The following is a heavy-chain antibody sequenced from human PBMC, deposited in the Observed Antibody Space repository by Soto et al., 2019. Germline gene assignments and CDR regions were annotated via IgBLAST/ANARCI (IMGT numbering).Heavy chain of an antibody. J-gene: IGHJ4*02. CDR1: GASFTSNY. V-gene: IGHV4-34*01. CDR2: INHNGLT. D-gene: IGHD2-15*01. CDR3: ASARWDY. Sequence: SETLSLTCGVYGASFTSNYWSWVRQPPAKGLEWIGEINHNGLTNYNPSLKGRVTISVATSKNQFSLKLTSVTAADTAVYYCASARWDYWGQGTLVTVSS.